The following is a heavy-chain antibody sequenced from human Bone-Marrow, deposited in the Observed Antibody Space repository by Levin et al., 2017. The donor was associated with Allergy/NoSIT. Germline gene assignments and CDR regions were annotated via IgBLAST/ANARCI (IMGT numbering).Heavy chain of an antibody. J-gene: IGHJ4*02. CDR3: ARDSAGCSGGSCYSGTDY. CDR1: GFTFSSYG. V-gene: IGHV3-33*01. Sequence: GESLKISCAASGFTFSSYGMHWVRQAPGKGLEWVAVIWYDGSNKYYADSVKGRFTISRDNSKNTLYLQMNSLRAEDTAVYYCARDSAGCSGGSCYSGTDYWGQGTLVTVSS. CDR2: IWYDGSNK. D-gene: IGHD2-15*01.